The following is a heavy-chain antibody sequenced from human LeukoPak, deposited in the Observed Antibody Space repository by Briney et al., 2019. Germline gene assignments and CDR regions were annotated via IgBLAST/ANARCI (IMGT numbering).Heavy chain of an antibody. CDR1: GFTFSSYW. J-gene: IGHJ3*02. CDR2: IKQDGSEK. V-gene: IGHV3-7*01. CDR3: AREGDYYDSSGAFDI. Sequence: GGSLRLSCAASGFTFSSYWMSWVRQAPGKGLEWVANIKQDGSEKYYVESVKGRFTISRDNAKNSLYLQMNGLRAEDTAVYYCAREGDYYDSSGAFDIWGQGTMVTVSS. D-gene: IGHD3-22*01.